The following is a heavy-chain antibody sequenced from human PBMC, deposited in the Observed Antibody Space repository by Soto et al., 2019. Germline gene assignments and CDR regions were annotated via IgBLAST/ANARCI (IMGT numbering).Heavy chain of an antibody. CDR1: GFTFSSDA. CDR2: ISGSGGST. CDR3: AKGPCTRAAAAHFDY. D-gene: IGHD6-13*01. Sequence: GGSLRLSCAASGFTFSSDAMSWVRQAPGKGLEWVSAISGSGGSTYYADSVKGRFTISRDNSKNTLYLQMISLRAEDTAVYYVAKGPCTRAAAAHFDYWGQGTLVTVSS. V-gene: IGHV3-23*01. J-gene: IGHJ4*02.